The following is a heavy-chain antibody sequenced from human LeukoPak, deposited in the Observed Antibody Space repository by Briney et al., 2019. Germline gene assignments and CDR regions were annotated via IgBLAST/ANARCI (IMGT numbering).Heavy chain of an antibody. CDR1: GFTFSSYS. CDR2: ISGSGGST. CDR3: AKDYGDYYDSSGYYYGMDWFDP. V-gene: IGHV3-23*01. J-gene: IGHJ5*02. Sequence: GGSLRLSCAASGFTFSSYSMNWVRQAPGKGLEWVSAISGSGGSTYYADSVKGRFTISRDNSKNTLYLQMNSLRAEDTAVYYCAKDYGDYYDSSGYYYGMDWFDPWGQGTLVTVSS. D-gene: IGHD3-22*01.